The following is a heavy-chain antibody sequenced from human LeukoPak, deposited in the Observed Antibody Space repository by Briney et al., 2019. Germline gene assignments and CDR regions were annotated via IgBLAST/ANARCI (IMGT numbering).Heavy chain of an antibody. D-gene: IGHD3-10*01. J-gene: IGHJ4*02. Sequence: SETLSLTCSVSGGSISSSSYYWGWIRQPPGKGLEWIVSIYYSGNTYYNPSLKSRVTISVDTSKNQFSLKLSSVTAADTAVYYCERLVGNSGSFDYWGQGTLVTVSS. CDR3: ERLVGNSGSFDY. CDR2: IYYSGNT. V-gene: IGHV4-39*01. CDR1: GGSISSSSYY.